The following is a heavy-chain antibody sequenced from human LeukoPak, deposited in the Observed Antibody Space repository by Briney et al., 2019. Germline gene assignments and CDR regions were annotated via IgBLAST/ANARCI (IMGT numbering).Heavy chain of an antibody. CDR2: ISSSGSTI. Sequence: GGSLRLSCAASGFTFSSYEMSWVRQAPGKGLEWVSYISSSGSTIYYADSVKGRFTISRDNAKNSLYLQMNSLRAEDTAVYYCARIPYGSGSSASNWFDPWGQGTLVTVSS. J-gene: IGHJ5*02. CDR3: ARIPYGSGSSASNWFDP. CDR1: GFTFSSYE. D-gene: IGHD3-10*01. V-gene: IGHV3-48*03.